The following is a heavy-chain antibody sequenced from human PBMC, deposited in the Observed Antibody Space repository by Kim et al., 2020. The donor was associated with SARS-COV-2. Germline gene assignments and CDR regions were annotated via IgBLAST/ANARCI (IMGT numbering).Heavy chain of an antibody. Sequence: GGSLRLSCAASGFTFSSYAMSWVRQAPGKGLEWVSAISGSGGSTYYADSVKGRFTISRDNSKNTLYLQMNSLRAEDTAVYYCAKAQSGGSYINPFDYWGQGTLVTVSS. D-gene: IGHD1-26*01. CDR2: ISGSGGST. V-gene: IGHV3-23*01. CDR1: GFTFSSYA. CDR3: AKAQSGGSYINPFDY. J-gene: IGHJ4*02.